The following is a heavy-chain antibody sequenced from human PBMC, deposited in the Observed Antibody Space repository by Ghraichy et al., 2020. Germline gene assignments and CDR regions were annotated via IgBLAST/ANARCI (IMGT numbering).Heavy chain of an antibody. J-gene: IGHJ3*02. Sequence: SETLSLTCTVSGGSVSSYYWSWIRQPPGKGLEWIGYIYTSGSTNYNPSLKSRVTISVDTSKNQFSLKLSSVTAADTAVYYCARPVSDNWPNAFDIWGQGTMVTVSS. CDR2: IYTSGST. CDR3: ARPVSDNWPNAFDI. D-gene: IGHD1-1*01. CDR1: GGSVSSYY. V-gene: IGHV4-4*09.